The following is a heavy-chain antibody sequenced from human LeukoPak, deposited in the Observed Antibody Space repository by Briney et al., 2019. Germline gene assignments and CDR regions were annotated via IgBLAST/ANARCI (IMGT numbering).Heavy chain of an antibody. Sequence: SVTLSLTCAVYGGSFSGYYWSWIRQPPGKGLEWIGEINHSGSTNYNPSLKSRVTISVDTSKNQFSLKLSSVTAADTAVYYCASRITMVRGTMRDYWGQGTLVTVSS. CDR1: GGSFSGYY. CDR3: ASRITMVRGTMRDY. D-gene: IGHD3-10*01. J-gene: IGHJ4*02. CDR2: INHSGST. V-gene: IGHV4-34*01.